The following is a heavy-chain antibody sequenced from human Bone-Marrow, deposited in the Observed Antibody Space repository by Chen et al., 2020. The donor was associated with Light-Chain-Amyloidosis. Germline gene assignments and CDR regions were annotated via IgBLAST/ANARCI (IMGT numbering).Heavy chain of an antibody. CDR3: VRDLNEPFTGLYTGWFDS. CDR1: EFTFSDYW. Sequence: EVRVVESGGGLVQPGGSLRLSCAASEFTFSDYWLHRVRQAPGEGLVWVSQSHGDASGVSDADSVKGRFTISRDNARNTLYLQMNSLRAEETAVYFCVRDLNEPFTGLYTGWFDSWGRGTQVTVSS. J-gene: IGHJ5*01. CDR2: SHGDASGV. D-gene: IGHD3-16*01. V-gene: IGHV3-74*01.